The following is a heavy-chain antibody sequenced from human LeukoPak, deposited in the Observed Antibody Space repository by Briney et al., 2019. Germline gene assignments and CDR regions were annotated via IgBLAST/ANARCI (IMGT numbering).Heavy chain of an antibody. V-gene: IGHV3-48*03. CDR2: ISSSGSTI. J-gene: IGHJ5*02. Sequence: GGSLRLSCAASGFTFSSYEMNWVRQAPGKGLEWVSYISSSGSTIYYADSVKGRFTISRDNAKNTLYLQMNSLRAEDTAVYYCARENYGSAFDPWGQGTLVTVSS. CDR3: ARENYGSAFDP. CDR1: GFTFSSYE. D-gene: IGHD3-10*01.